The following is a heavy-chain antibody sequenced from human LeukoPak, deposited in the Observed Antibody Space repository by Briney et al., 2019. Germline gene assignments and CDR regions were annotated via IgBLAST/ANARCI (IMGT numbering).Heavy chain of an antibody. CDR3: ARVRHDPLEYDYYMDV. CDR1: GGSISNYY. Sequence: RPSETLSLTCTVSGGSISNYYWSWIRQPPGKGLEWIGYMYFSGSTSSNPSLKSRVTISGDASKNQFSLKLTSVTAADTGVYYCARVRHDPLEYDYYMDVWGKGTTVTVSS. D-gene: IGHD3-3*01. V-gene: IGHV4-59*12. J-gene: IGHJ6*03. CDR2: MYFSGST.